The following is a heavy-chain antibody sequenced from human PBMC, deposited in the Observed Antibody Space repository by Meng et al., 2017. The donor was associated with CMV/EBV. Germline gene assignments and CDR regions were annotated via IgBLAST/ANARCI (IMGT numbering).Heavy chain of an antibody. V-gene: IGHV3-53*01. CDR2: IYSGGST. D-gene: IGHD4-11*01. J-gene: IGHJ6*01. CDR3: ARGGTTSYPYGMDV. Sequence: GESLKISCAASGFTVSSNYISWVRQAPGKGLEWVSVIYSGGSTYYADSVKGRFTISRDNSKNTLYLQMNSLRAEDTAVYYCARGGTTSYPYGMDVWGKGPRSPSPQ. CDR1: GFTVSSNY.